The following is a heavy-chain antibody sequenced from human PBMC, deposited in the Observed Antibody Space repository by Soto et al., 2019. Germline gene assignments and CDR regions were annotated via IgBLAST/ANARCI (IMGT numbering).Heavy chain of an antibody. V-gene: IGHV1-18*01. D-gene: IGHD4-17*01. Sequence: QVPLVQSGAEVKKPGASVKVSCKASGYTFTSYGISWVRQAPGQGLEWMGWISAYNGNTNYAQKLQGRVTMTTDTATSTAYMELRSLRSDDTAVYYCAREEGRYGDLNWFDPWGQGTLVTVSS. CDR2: ISAYNGNT. J-gene: IGHJ5*02. CDR1: GYTFTSYG. CDR3: AREEGRYGDLNWFDP.